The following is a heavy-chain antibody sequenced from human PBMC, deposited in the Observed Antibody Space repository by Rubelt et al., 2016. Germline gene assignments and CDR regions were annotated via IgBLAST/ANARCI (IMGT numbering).Heavy chain of an antibody. J-gene: IGHJ6*02. CDR3: ARDRWNYHSGKYYYYGMDV. Sequence: MNWVRQAPGKGLEWVSYISSSSSTIYYADSVKGRFTISKDNARNSLDLQMNSLRAEDTAVYYCARDRWNYHSGKYYYYGMDVWGQGTAVTVSS. D-gene: IGHD1-7*01. CDR2: ISSSSSTI. V-gene: IGHV3-48*04.